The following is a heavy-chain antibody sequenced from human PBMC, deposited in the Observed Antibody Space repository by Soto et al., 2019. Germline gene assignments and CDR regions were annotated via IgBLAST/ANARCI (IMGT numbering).Heavy chain of an antibody. D-gene: IGHD6-13*01. CDR3: AHSRAAGNWFDP. CDR2: IYWDDDK. J-gene: IGHJ5*02. V-gene: IGHV2-5*02. CDR1: GFSLSTSGVG. Sequence: SAPTMVNPTQTLTLTCTFSGFSLSTSGVGVGWIRQPPGKALAWLALIYWDDDKRYSPSLRSRHPITKDTSKNQVVLTMTNIDPVHTATYYCAHSRAAGNWFDPWGQGTLVTVYS.